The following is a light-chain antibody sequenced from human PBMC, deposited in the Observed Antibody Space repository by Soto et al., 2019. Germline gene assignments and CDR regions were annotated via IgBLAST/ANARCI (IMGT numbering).Light chain of an antibody. Sequence: TQSPLCLSVTPGQPASISCKSSQRLMHTDGKTHLYWYLQRPGQPPQLLIYELSNRFSGVPDRFSGSGSGTDFSLKISRVEAEDAGVYYCMQTLQNPLTFGGGTKVDIK. J-gene: IGKJ4*01. CDR1: QRLMHTDGKTH. CDR2: ELS. V-gene: IGKV2D-29*01. CDR3: MQTLQNPLT.